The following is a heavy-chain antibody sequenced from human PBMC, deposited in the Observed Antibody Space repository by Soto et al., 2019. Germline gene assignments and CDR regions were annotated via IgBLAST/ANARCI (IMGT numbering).Heavy chain of an antibody. CDR2: ISYDGSNK. D-gene: IGHD1-7*01. V-gene: IGHV3-30-3*01. J-gene: IGHJ4*02. CDR3: ARDELDEDYFDY. CDR1: GFTFSSYA. Sequence: QVQLVESGGGVVQPGRSLRLSCAASGFTFSSYAMHWVRQAPGKGLEWVAVISYDGSNKYYADSVKGRFTISRDNSKNTLYLQMNSLRAEDTAVYYCARDELDEDYFDYWGQGTLVTVSS.